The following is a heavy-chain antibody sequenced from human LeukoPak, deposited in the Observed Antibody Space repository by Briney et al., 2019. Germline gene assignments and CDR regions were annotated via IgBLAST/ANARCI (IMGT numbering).Heavy chain of an antibody. CDR2: IIPILGIA. D-gene: IGHD6-13*01. V-gene: IGHV1-69*04. J-gene: IGHJ4*02. Sequence: SVKVSCQASGCIFSSYAISWVRQAPGKGLEWMGMIIPILGIANYAQKFQGRVTITADKSKSTAYMELSSLRSEDTAVYYCASSRAISSWLVLVDYWGQGTLVTVSS. CDR1: GCIFSSYA. CDR3: ASSRAISSWLVLVDY.